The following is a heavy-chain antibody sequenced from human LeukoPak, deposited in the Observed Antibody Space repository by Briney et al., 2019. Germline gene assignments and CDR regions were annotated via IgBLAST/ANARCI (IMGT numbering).Heavy chain of an antibody. D-gene: IGHD5-18*01. CDR2: ISGNGGAT. V-gene: IGHV3-23*01. CDR3: ARVLVDTAMVRGAFDI. Sequence: GGSLRLSCAASGFTFSSFAMNWVRQAPGKGLEWVSTISGNGGATYYADSVKGRFTISRDNSKNTLYLQMNSLRAEDTAVYYCARVLVDTAMVRGAFDIWGQGTMVTVSS. CDR1: GFTFSSFA. J-gene: IGHJ3*02.